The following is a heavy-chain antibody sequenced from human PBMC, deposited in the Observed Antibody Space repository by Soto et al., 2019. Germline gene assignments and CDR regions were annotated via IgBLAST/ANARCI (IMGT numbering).Heavy chain of an antibody. D-gene: IGHD2-21*02. V-gene: IGHV3-48*02. Sequence: VESGGGLVYPGGSLRLSCVASGFRFSDHSMNWVRQAPRKGLQWISYISSNSDTTYYADSVKGRFTVSRDNAKNALFLQMNSLRDDDTATYYCARLPKGSLVTAWGQGARVTVSS. J-gene: IGHJ4*02. CDR3: ARLPKGSLVTA. CDR2: ISSNSDTT. CDR1: GFRFSDHS.